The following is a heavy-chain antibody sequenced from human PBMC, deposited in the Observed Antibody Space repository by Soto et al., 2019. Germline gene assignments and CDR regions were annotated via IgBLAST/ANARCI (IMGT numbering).Heavy chain of an antibody. V-gene: IGHV3-23*01. CDR2: VSGSGDNT. D-gene: IGHD2-21*02. CDR3: WKGRANDCPGCIEDY. CDR1: AFTFSSYA. Sequence: EVQLLASGGGLAQPGWSLRLSCAASAFTFSSYAMCWVRNAPGNGLPCVSAVSGSGDNTYDAESVKGRFTISRDNSKNTLYLKINNQRAQDTAVYYCWKGRANDCPGCIEDYLGQGTLVPV. J-gene: IGHJ4*02.